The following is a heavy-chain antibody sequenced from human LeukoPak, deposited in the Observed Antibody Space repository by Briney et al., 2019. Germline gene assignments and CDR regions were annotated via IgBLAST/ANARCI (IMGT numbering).Heavy chain of an antibody. CDR2: IYPGDSDT. J-gene: IGHJ6*03. V-gene: IGHV5-51*01. CDR1: GYSFTSYW. Sequence: GESLKISCKGSGYSFTSYWIGWVRQMPGEGLEWMGIIYPGDSDTRYSPSFQGQVTISADKSISTAYLQWSSLKASDTAMYYCARHGYGYCSSTSCYKYMDVWGKGTTVTVSS. CDR3: ARHGYGYCSSTSCYKYMDV. D-gene: IGHD2-2*02.